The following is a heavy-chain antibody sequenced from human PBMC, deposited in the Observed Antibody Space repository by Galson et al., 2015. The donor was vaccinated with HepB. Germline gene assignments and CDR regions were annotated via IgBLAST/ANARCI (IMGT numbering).Heavy chain of an antibody. D-gene: IGHD2-2*02. J-gene: IGHJ5*01. CDR2: ISTSSRYI. CDR3: AREDFRYCRSINCYTHYNWFDS. V-gene: IGHV3-21*01. CDR1: GFTFSSYS. Sequence: SLRLSCAASGFTFSSYSMNWVRQAPGKGLEWVSSISTSSRYIYYADSMKGRFTISRDNAKNSLYLQMNSLRAEDTAVYFCAREDFRYCRSINCYTHYNWFDSWGQGTLVTVSS.